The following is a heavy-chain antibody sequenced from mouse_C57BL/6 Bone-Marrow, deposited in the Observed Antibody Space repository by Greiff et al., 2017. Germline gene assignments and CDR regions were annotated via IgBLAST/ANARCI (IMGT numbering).Heavy chain of an antibody. V-gene: IGHV14-4*01. CDR2: IGPENGDN. CDR1: GFNIKDDY. J-gene: IGHJ4*01. D-gene: IGHD2-2*01. Sequence: EVQLQQSGAELVRPGASVKLSCTASGFNIKDDYMHWVKQRPEQGLEWIGWIGPENGDNEYASKFQGKATITTDTYSNTAYLHLSILTSRDTVIYYVTTFSYGYGDYAMDYWGQGTSVTVSS. CDR3: TTFSYGYGDYAMDY.